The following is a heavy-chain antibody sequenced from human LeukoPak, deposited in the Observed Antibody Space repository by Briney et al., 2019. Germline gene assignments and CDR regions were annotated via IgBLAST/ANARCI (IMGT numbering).Heavy chain of an antibody. V-gene: IGHV3-23*01. CDR2: ISGSGGST. Sequence: GGSLRLSCAASGFTFSSYAMSWVRQAPGKGLEWVSAISGSGGSTCYADSVKGRFTISRDNSKNTLYLQMNSLRAEDTAVYYCAKDIVVVVAATLDYWGQGTLVTVSS. CDR3: AKDIVVVVAATLDY. D-gene: IGHD2-15*01. CDR1: GFTFSSYA. J-gene: IGHJ4*02.